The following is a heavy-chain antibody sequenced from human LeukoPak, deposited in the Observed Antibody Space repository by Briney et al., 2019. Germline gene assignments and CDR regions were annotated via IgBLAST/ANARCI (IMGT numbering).Heavy chain of an antibody. Sequence: PGGSLRLSCAASGFTFDDYAMHWVRQAPGKGLEWVSGISWNSGSIGYADSVKGRFTISRDNAKNSLYLQMNSLRAEDTALYYCEKDKGHRGLSWSAPWGQETLVTVSS. CDR2: ISWNSGSI. J-gene: IGHJ5*02. CDR1: GFTFDDYA. CDR3: EKDKGHRGLSWSAP. D-gene: IGHD3/OR15-3a*01. V-gene: IGHV3-9*01.